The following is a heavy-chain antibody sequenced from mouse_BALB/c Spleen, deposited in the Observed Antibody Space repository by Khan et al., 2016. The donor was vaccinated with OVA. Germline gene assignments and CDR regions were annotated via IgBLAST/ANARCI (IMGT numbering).Heavy chain of an antibody. D-gene: IGHD2-13*01. CDR3: ARGYYGDPFAY. CDR1: GFTFSDYY. V-gene: IGHV5-4*02. Sequence: EVELVESGGGLVKPGGSLKLSCAASGFTFSDYYMYWVRQTPEKRLEWVATISDAGSYTYYPDSVKGRFTISRDDVKNILYLQMSSLKSEDTAMYYCARGYYGDPFAYWGQGTLVTVAA. CDR2: ISDAGSYT. J-gene: IGHJ3*01.